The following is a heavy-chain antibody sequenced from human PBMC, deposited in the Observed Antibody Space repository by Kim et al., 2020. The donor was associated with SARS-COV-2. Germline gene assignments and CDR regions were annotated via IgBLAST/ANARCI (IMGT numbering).Heavy chain of an antibody. CDR3: ARRSRGDGSPGY. D-gene: IGHD3-16*01. J-gene: IGHJ4*02. Sequence: YSNPALKSPVTISVDTSKKQFSLKLTSVTAADTAVYYCARRSRGDGSPGYWGQGTLVTVSS. V-gene: IGHV4-39*01.